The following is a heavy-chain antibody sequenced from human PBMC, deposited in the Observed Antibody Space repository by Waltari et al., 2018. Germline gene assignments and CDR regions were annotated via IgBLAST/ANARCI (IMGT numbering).Heavy chain of an antibody. CDR1: AYAVNSGFY. V-gene: IGHV4-38-2*01. Sequence: IQLQESGPGLLEPSETLSLTCDVSAYAVNSGFYWGWIRQPPGRGLEWIGTTYHDGTTFYNPTLKSRLTISMDTSKNQFFLKVNSVTAADTAMYYCMRQALGYCTSAACRRLESWGQGTLVTVSS. CDR2: TYHDGTT. J-gene: IGHJ4*02. CDR3: MRQALGYCTSAACRRLES. D-gene: IGHD2-8*02.